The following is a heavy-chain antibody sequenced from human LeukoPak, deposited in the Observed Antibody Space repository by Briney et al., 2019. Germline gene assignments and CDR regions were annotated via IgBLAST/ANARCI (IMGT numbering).Heavy chain of an antibody. CDR2: IYPYDADT. V-gene: IGHV5-51*01. D-gene: IGHD4-17*01. CDR1: GYSFTSYW. Sequence: GESLKISCKGSGYSFTSYWIGWVRQMPGKGLEWVGIIYPYDADTRYSPSFQGQVTISADTSISTAYLQWRSLKASDTAMYYCARHYPGGDYFIDYWGQGTLVTVSS. CDR3: ARHYPGGDYFIDY. J-gene: IGHJ4*02.